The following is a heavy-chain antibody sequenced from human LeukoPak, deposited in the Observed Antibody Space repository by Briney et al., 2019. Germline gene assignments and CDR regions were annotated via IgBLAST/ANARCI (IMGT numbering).Heavy chain of an antibody. J-gene: IGHJ3*02. Sequence: GESLKISCQGSGYSFTNYWIAWVRQVPGKGLEWMGIIYPGDSDTRYSPSFQGQVTISADKSISTAYLQWSSLKASDTAMYYCASPAAYYYDSSGYYKRSFGAFDIWGQGTMVTVSS. CDR1: GYSFTNYW. CDR3: ASPAAYYYDSSGYYKRSFGAFDI. CDR2: IYPGDSDT. V-gene: IGHV5-51*01. D-gene: IGHD3-22*01.